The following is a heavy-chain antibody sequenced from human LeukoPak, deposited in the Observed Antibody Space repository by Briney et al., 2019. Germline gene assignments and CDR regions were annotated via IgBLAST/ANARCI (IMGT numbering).Heavy chain of an antibody. D-gene: IGHD1-20*01. V-gene: IGHV3-33*01. J-gene: IGHJ4*02. Sequence: PGGSLRLSCAASGFTFSSYGMHWVRQAPGKGLEWVAVIWYDGSNKYYADSVKGRFTISRDNSKNTLYLQMNSLRAEDTAVYYCARDAPPYNWNPGYFDYWGQGTLVTVSS. CDR3: ARDAPPYNWNPGYFDY. CDR2: IWYDGSNK. CDR1: GFTFSSYG.